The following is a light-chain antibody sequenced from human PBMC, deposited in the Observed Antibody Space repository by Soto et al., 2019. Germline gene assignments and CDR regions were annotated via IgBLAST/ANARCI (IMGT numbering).Light chain of an antibody. CDR1: SSNIGRNT. CDR3: AAWDDSMNGYV. J-gene: IGLJ1*01. CDR2: INN. Sequence: QSVLSHPPSASRTPGHRVTISFSGSSSNIGRNTVNWYQQLPVTAPKLLIYINNQRPSGVPDRFSGSKSGTSSSLAISGLQSEDEADYYCAAWDDSMNGYVFGTGTKVTVL. V-gene: IGLV1-44*01.